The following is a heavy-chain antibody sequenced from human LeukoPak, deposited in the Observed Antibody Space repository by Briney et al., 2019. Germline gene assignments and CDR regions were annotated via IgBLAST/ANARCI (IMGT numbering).Heavy chain of an antibody. D-gene: IGHD2-2*02. CDR3: ARDYGSSTSCYTD. CDR1: GFTINSNY. J-gene: IGHJ4*02. Sequence: GGSLRLSCAASGFTINSNYLSWVRQAPGKGLEWVSSISSSSSYIYYADSVKGRFTISGDNAKNSLYLQMNSLRAEDTAVYYCARDYGSSTSCYTDWGQGTLVTVSS. V-gene: IGHV3-21*01. CDR2: ISSSSSYI.